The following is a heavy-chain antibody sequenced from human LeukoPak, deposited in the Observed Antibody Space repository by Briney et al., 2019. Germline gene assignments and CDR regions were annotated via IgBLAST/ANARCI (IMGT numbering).Heavy chain of an antibody. Sequence: ASVKVSCKACVYTFTGYYMHWVRQDPGQGLEWMGWINPNSGGTNYAQNLQGRVTMTTDTSTSTAYMELRSLRSDDTAVYYCARGGPAARLITFGGVTDYWGQGTLVTVSS. CDR1: VYTFTGYY. J-gene: IGHJ4*02. CDR2: INPNSGGT. V-gene: IGHV1-2*02. CDR3: ARGGPAARLITFGGVTDY. D-gene: IGHD3-16*01.